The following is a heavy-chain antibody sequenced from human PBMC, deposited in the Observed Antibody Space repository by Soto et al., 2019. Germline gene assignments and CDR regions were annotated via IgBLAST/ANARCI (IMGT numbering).Heavy chain of an antibody. Sequence: QVQLVESGGGVVQPGRSLRLSCAASGFTFSSYGMHGVRQAPGKGLEWVAVIWYDGSNKYYADSVKGRFTISRDNSKNTLYLQMNSLRAEDTAVYYCARGKDDSSGYASAFDIWGQGTMVTVSS. J-gene: IGHJ3*02. CDR2: IWYDGSNK. CDR3: ARGKDDSSGYASAFDI. CDR1: GFTFSSYG. D-gene: IGHD3-22*01. V-gene: IGHV3-33*01.